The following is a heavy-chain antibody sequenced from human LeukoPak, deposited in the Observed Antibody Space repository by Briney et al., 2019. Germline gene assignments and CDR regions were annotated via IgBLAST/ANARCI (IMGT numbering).Heavy chain of an antibody. CDR3: AKRGIVIRGVLIIGFHKEAYYFDY. CDR1: GITLSNYA. CDR2: ISESGGST. D-gene: IGHD3-10*01. V-gene: IGHV3-23*01. J-gene: IGHJ4*02. Sequence: QSGGSLRLSCVVSGITLSNYAMSWVRQAPGKGLEWVSGISESGGSTKYADSVKGRFTISRDNSLNTVYLQMNSLRAEDTAVYFCAKRGIVIRGVLIIGFHKEAYYFDYWGQGILVTVSS.